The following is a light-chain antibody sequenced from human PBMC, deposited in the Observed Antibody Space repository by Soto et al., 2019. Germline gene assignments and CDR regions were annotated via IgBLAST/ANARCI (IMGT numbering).Light chain of an antibody. CDR3: QQYGNSPPWT. J-gene: IGKJ1*01. V-gene: IGKV3-20*01. Sequence: DIELTQSPGTLSLSPGESATLSCRASHSVLTNYVAWYQQKPGQAPRLLIYGASNRATDIPDRFSGSGSGTAFTLTISRLEPEDVAVYFCQQYGNSPPWTFGQGTKVEAK. CDR2: GAS. CDR1: HSVLTNY.